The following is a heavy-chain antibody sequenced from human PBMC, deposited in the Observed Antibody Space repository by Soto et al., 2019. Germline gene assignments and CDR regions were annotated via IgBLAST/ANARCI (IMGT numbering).Heavy chain of an antibody. D-gene: IGHD2-8*01. J-gene: IGHJ4*02. CDR3: ARHDLYCTNGVCYRNDY. V-gene: IGHV1-8*01. CDR2: MNPNSGNT. CDR1: GYTFTSYD. Sequence: ASVKVSCKASGYTFTSYDINWVRQATGQGLEWMGWMNPNSGNTGYAQKFQGRVTMTRNTSISTAYMELSSLRSEDTAVYYCARHDLYCTNGVCYRNDYWGQGTRVTVSS.